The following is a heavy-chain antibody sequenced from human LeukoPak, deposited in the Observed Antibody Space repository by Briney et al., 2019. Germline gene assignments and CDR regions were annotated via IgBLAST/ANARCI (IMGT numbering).Heavy chain of an antibody. CDR1: GFTFSSYA. Sequence: HPGRSLRLSCAASGFTFSSYAMHWVRQAPGKGLEWVAVISYDGSNKYYADSVKGRFTISRDNSKNTLYLQMNSLRAEDTAVYYCARDLTEVAYYYFDYWGQGTLVTVSS. J-gene: IGHJ4*02. V-gene: IGHV3-30-3*01. CDR3: ARDLTEVAYYYFDY. D-gene: IGHD2-15*01. CDR2: ISYDGSNK.